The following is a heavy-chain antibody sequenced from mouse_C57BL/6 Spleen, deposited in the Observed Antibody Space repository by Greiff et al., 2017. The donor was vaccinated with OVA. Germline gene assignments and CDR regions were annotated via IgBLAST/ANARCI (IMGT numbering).Heavy chain of an antibody. CDR2: IYPGDGDT. CDR3: APYYYGSSWFAY. V-gene: IGHV1-80*01. CDR1: GYEFSSYW. J-gene: IGHJ3*01. Sequence: QVQLQQSGAELVKPGASVKISCKASGYEFSSYWMNWVKQRPGKGLEWIGQIYPGDGDTNYTGKFKGKATLTADKSSSTAYMQLSSLTSEDSAVYFCAPYYYGSSWFAYWGQGTLVTVSA. D-gene: IGHD1-1*01.